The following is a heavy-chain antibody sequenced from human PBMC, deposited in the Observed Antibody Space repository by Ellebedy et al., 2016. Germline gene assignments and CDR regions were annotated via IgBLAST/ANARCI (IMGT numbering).Heavy chain of an antibody. CDR1: GYTFLNYD. V-gene: IGHV1-18*01. CDR3: ARGAYTTISGPFDY. Sequence: ASVKVSCXASGYTFLNYDINWVRQAPGQGLEWMGGSNKRNHAQKLQGRVTMTTDTSTNTAYMELRSLRFDDTAVYYCARGAYTTISGPFDYWGRGTLVTVS. CDR2: SNKR. J-gene: IGHJ4*02. D-gene: IGHD2/OR15-2a*01.